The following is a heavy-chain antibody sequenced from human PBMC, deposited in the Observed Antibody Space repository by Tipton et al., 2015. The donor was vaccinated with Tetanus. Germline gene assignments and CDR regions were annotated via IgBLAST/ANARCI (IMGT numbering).Heavy chain of an antibody. V-gene: IGHV3-23*01. CDR1: GFIFSSYA. CDR2: ISGNTGRT. CDR3: TKGGDEILGATCFGY. Sequence: SLRLSCAASGFIFSSYALSWVRQTPGKGLEWVSGISGNTGRTSYADSVKGRFTISRDNSKNTLFLQMNSLRAEDTAVYYCTKGGDEILGATCFGYWGQGTLVTVSS. D-gene: IGHD1-26*01. J-gene: IGHJ4*02.